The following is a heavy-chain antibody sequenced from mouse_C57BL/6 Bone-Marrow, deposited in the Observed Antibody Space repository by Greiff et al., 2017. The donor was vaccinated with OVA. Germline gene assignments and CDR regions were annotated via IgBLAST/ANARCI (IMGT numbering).Heavy chain of an antibody. CDR3: ARSGGYSDFDY. CDR2: IYPRSGNT. CDR1: GYTFTSYG. D-gene: IGHD2-3*01. J-gene: IGHJ2*01. Sequence: QVQLKQSGAELARPGASVKLSCKASGYTFTSYGISWVKQRTGQGLEWIGEIYPRSGNTYYNEKFKGKATLTADKSSSTAYMELRSLTSEDSAVYFCARSGGYSDFDYWGQGTTLTVSS. V-gene: IGHV1-81*01.